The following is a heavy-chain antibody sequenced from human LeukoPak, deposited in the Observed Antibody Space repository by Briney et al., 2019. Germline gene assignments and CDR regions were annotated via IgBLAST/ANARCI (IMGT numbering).Heavy chain of an antibody. V-gene: IGHV3-53*01. CDR2: IYSGGST. Sequence: GGSLRLSCAASGFTVSSNYMSWVRQAPGKGLEWVSVIYSGGSTYYADSVKGRFTISRDNSKNTLYLQMNNLRAEDTAVYYCARVRVFAKLSVVRPREVNCFDPWGQGTLVTVSS. CDR1: GFTVSSNY. CDR3: ARVRVFAKLSVVRPREVNCFDP. D-gene: IGHD2-21*01. J-gene: IGHJ5*02.